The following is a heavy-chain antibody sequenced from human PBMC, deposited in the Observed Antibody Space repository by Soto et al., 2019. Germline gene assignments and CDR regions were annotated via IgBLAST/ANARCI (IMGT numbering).Heavy chain of an antibody. V-gene: IGHV3-30*04. Sequence: QVQLVESGGGVVQPGRSLRLSCAASGFTFSSYAMHWVRQAPGKGLEWVAVIAYDGRNKYYADSVKGRFTISRDNSKXXXXXXXXXXXXXXXXVXYXAXEXERVFDYWGQGTLVTVSS. J-gene: IGHJ4*02. CDR2: IAYDGRNK. CDR1: GFTFSSYA. D-gene: IGHD3-10*01. CDR3: AXEXERVFDY.